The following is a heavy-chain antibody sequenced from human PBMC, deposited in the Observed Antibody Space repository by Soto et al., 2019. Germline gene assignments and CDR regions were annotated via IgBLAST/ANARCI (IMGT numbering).Heavy chain of an antibody. V-gene: IGHV3-48*02. CDR2: ISTSGATR. Sequence: EVQLVESGGGLVQPGGSLRLSCVASGFTFSTDSMNWVRQAPGKGLEWVAHISTSGATRYYADSVKGRFTIPRDNAKTSLYRQMDSLRNEDTAVYYCARFFGSGFDYWGQGTLVTVSS. CDR1: GFTFSTDS. D-gene: IGHD6-19*01. CDR3: ARFFGSGFDY. J-gene: IGHJ4*02.